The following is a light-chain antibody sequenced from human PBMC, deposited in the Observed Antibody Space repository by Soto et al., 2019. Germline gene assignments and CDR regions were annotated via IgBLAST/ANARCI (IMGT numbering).Light chain of an antibody. CDR3: QQRSTWPRWT. CDR2: DAS. CDR1: QSVSSY. V-gene: IGKV3-11*01. Sequence: ESVLTQSPATLSVSPGERATLSCRASQSVSSYLAWYQQKPGQAPRLLIYDASNRATGIPARFSGSGSGTVFTLTISSLEPEDFAVYYCQQRSTWPRWTFGQGTKVEIK. J-gene: IGKJ1*01.